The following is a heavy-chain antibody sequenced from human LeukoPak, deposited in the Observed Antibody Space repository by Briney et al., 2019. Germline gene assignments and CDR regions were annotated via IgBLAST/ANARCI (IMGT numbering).Heavy chain of an antibody. J-gene: IGHJ4*02. D-gene: IGHD3-10*01. V-gene: IGHV3-23*01. Sequence: GGSLRLSCAASGFTFSSNAMSWVRQAPGKGLEWVSAISGTAENTYYADSVKGRFSISRDNSRNTVHLQMNSLRPEDTAVYYCANQRGGFWGQGTLVTVSS. CDR1: GFTFSSNA. CDR3: ANQRGGF. CDR2: ISGTAENT.